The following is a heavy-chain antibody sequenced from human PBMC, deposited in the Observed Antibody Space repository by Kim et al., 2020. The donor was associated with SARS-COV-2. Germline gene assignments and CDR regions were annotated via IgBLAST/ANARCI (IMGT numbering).Heavy chain of an antibody. Sequence: GGSLRLSCAASGFTVSSHYMSWVRQAPGKGLEWVSVTYSGGSTYYADSVKGRFTISRDNAKNTLNLQINSLSAEDTAVYYCARARLVTYGLDVWGQGTTV. CDR1: GFTVSSHY. J-gene: IGHJ6*02. CDR2: TYSGGST. CDR3: ARARLVTYGLDV. V-gene: IGHV3-53*01.